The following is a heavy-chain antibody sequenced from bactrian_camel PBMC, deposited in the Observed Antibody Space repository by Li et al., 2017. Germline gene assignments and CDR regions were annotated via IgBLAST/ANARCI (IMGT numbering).Heavy chain of an antibody. J-gene: IGHJ4*01. CDR2: LDIYGGT. CDR3: AADTGSFGRQNRY. V-gene: IGHV3S1*01. CDR1: GYSFSRYW. Sequence: VQLVESGGGSVQAGKSLRLSCAGAGYSFSRYWAWFRQAPGKKREGVATLDIYGGTRYDDSVRGRFTISQDNAKNTLYLQMNSLKPEDTSMYYCAADTGSFGRQNRYWGQGTQVTVS. D-gene: IGHD8*01.